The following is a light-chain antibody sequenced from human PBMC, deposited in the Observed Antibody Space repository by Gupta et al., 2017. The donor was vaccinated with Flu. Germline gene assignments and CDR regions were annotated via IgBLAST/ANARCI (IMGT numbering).Light chain of an antibody. Sequence: EIVMTQSPLSLPVTPGEPASISCRSSQSLLHSNGYNYLDWYLQKPGQSPQLLIYLGSNRASGVPDRFSGSGSGTDFTLKISRVEAEDVGVYYCMQGLRPPYSFGQGTKLDI. CDR1: QSLLHSNGYNY. CDR2: LGS. V-gene: IGKV2-28*01. J-gene: IGKJ2*03. CDR3: MQGLRPPYS.